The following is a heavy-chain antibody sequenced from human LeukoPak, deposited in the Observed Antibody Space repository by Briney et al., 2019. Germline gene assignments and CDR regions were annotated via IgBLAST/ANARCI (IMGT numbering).Heavy chain of an antibody. CDR3: AKGVQLSPDY. CDR2: ISGSGGST. Sequence: GRSLRLSRAASGFTFSSYAMSWVRQAPGKGLEWVSAISGSGGSTYYADSVKGRFTISRDNSKNTLYLQMNSLRAEDTAVYYCAKGVQLSPDYWGQGTLVTVSS. J-gene: IGHJ4*02. D-gene: IGHD5-18*01. CDR1: GFTFSSYA. V-gene: IGHV3-23*01.